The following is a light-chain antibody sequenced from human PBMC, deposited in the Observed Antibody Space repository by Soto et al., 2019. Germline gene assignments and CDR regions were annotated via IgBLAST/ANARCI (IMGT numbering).Light chain of an antibody. J-gene: IGKJ4*01. CDR1: QSISNF. CDR2: AAS. CDR3: QQSYSTPLT. Sequence: DLPMTQSPSFLSASVGDRVTITCRASQSISNFLNWYQQKPGKAPKLLIYAASSLQSGVPERFSASGSGTDFTLTISSLQPEDFATYYCQQSYSTPLTFGGGTKVEIK. V-gene: IGKV1-39*01.